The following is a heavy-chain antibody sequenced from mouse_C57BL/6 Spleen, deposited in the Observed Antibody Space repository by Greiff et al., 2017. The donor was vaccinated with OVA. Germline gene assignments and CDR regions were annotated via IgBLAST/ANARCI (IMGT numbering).Heavy chain of an antibody. CDR2: INSDGGST. CDR3: ARQTSGGYFDV. CDR1: EYEFPSHD. D-gene: IGHD1-3*01. J-gene: IGHJ1*03. Sequence: EVKLMESGGGLVQPGESLKLSCESTEYEFPSHDMSWVRKTPEKRLELVAAINSDGGSTYYPDTMERRFIISRDNTKKTLYLQLSSLRSEDAALYYGARQTSGGYFDVWGTGTTVTVSS. V-gene: IGHV5-2*01.